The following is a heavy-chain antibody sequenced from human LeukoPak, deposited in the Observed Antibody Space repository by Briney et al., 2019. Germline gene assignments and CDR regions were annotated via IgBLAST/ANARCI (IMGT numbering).Heavy chain of an antibody. Sequence: SQTLSLICTVSGGSISSGGYYWSWIRQHPGKGLEWIGYFYYSGSTYYHPSLKSRVTISVDTSKNHFSLKLSSVTAADTAVYYCARYDSNYEAFDYWGQGTLVTVSS. CDR2: FYYSGST. CDR3: ARYDSNYEAFDY. D-gene: IGHD4-11*01. V-gene: IGHV4-31*03. J-gene: IGHJ4*02. CDR1: GGSISSGGYY.